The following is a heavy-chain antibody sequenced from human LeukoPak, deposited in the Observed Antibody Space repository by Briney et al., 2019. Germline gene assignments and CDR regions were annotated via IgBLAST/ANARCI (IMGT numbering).Heavy chain of an antibody. J-gene: IGHJ4*02. CDR2: VSSDGSST. CDR3: ARLGSGSTLDC. Sequence: GGSLRLSCAASGFSFSSYWMHWVRQAPGKGLVWVSRVSSDGSSTIYADSVKGRFTISRDNAKNTLYLQMNSLRAEDTAVYYCARLGSGSTLDCWGQGILVTVSS. V-gene: IGHV3-74*01. CDR1: GFSFSSYW. D-gene: IGHD3-10*01.